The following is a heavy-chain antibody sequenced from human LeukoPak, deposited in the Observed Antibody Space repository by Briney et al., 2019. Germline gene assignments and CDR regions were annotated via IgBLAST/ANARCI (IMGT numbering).Heavy chain of an antibody. Sequence: GASVKVSCKASGYTFTGYYMHWVRQAPGQGPEWMAWINPKTGDTNYAQKFQGRLTLTRDTSINTTYMELTDLTSDGTGVFYCARGRISNWGQGTPLIVSS. V-gene: IGHV1-2*02. CDR2: INPKTGDT. J-gene: IGHJ4*02. D-gene: IGHD2-15*01. CDR3: ARGRISN. CDR1: GYTFTGYY.